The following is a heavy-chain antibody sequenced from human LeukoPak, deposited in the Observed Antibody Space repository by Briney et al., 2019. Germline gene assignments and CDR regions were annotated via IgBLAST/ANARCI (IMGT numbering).Heavy chain of an antibody. CDR2: ISSRSTYI. J-gene: IGHJ6*04. V-gene: IGHV3-21*01. Sequence: GGSLRLSCAASGFTSSSYTMNWVRQAPGKGLEWVTSISSRSTYIYYADSVKGRITISRDNAKNSLYLQMNSLRAEDTAVYYCAELGITMIGGVWGKGTTVTISS. D-gene: IGHD3-10*02. CDR1: GFTSSSYT. CDR3: AELGITMIGGV.